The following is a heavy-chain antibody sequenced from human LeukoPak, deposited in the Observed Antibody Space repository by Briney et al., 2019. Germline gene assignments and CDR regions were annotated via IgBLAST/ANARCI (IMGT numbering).Heavy chain of an antibody. CDR1: GGSISSGGYS. J-gene: IGHJ4*02. CDR2: ISHSGST. Sequence: SQTLSLTCAVSGGSISSGGYSWSCIRQPPGKGLEWIGYISHSGSTYYNPSLESRVTISVDRSKNQFSLRLSPVTAADTAVYFCARASGYTYGHDYWGQGTLVTVSS. CDR3: ARASGYTYGHDY. V-gene: IGHV4-30-2*01. D-gene: IGHD5-18*01.